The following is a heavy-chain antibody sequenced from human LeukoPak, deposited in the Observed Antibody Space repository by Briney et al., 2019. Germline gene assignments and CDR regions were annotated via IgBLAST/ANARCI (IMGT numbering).Heavy chain of an antibody. D-gene: IGHD2-15*01. CDR3: ARSIRYCSGDICS. CDR1: GYTFTGYY. CDR2: INPNSGGT. J-gene: IGHJ5*02. Sequence: ASVKVSCKASGYTFTGYYIDWVRQAPGQGLEWMGWINPNSGGTNYAQKFQGRVTMTRDTSISTAYMELNRLTSDDTAVYFCARSIRYCSGDICSWGQGTLVTVSS. V-gene: IGHV1-2*02.